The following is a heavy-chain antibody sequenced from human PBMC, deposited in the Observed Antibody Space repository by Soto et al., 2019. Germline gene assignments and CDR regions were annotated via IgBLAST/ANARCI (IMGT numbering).Heavy chain of an antibody. V-gene: IGHV4-4*02. CDR3: AKGTLYYGSGSYYSHYSYGMDV. CDR1: GASISSSHW. D-gene: IGHD3-10*01. Sequence: SETLSITCSVSGASISSSHWWSWVRQPPGKGLEWIGEIYHSGSTNYNPSLESRVTISVDKSKNQFSLKLTSVTAADTAVYFCAKGTLYYGSGSYYSHYSYGMDVWGPGTTVTVSS. J-gene: IGHJ6*02. CDR2: IYHSGST.